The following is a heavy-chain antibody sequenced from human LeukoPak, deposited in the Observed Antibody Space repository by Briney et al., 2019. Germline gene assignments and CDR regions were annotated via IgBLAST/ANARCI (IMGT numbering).Heavy chain of an antibody. CDR1: GFTFSGYW. V-gene: IGHV3-7*01. Sequence: GGSLRLSCAASGFTFSGYWMNWVRQAPGKGLEWVANIKQDGSEKYYVDSVKGRFTISRDNAKNSLYLQMTSLRAEDTAVYFCARDFGAYVDATMGYVGRFDSWGQGTLVTVSS. D-gene: IGHD5-18*01. CDR3: ARDFGAYVDATMGYVGRFDS. CDR2: IKQDGSEK. J-gene: IGHJ4*02.